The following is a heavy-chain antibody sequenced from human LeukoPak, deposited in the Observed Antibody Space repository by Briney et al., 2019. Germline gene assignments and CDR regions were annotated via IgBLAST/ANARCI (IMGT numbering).Heavy chain of an antibody. V-gene: IGHV7-4-1*02. Sequence: GASVKVSCKASGYTFTGYHMHWVRQAPGQGLEYMGWIDTNTGSPTFAQGFTGRYVFSLDTSVSTAYLQISSLKAEDTAVYYCAIHLSDSSGYFSYWGQGALVTVSS. D-gene: IGHD3-22*01. CDR1: GYTFTGYH. CDR3: AIHLSDSSGYFSY. CDR2: IDTNTGSP. J-gene: IGHJ4*02.